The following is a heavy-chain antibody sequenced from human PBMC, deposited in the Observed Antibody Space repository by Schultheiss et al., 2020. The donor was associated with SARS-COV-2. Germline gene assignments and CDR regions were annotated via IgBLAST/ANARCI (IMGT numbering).Heavy chain of an antibody. Sequence: GGSLRLSCAASGFTFSSYEMNWVRQAPGKGLEWVAVIYSGGSTYYADSVKGRFTISRDNSKNTLYLQMNSLRAEDTAVYYCARDPKRGAEYFQHWGQGTLVTVSS. V-gene: IGHV3-66*01. D-gene: IGHD6-25*01. J-gene: IGHJ1*01. CDR1: GFTFSSYE. CDR2: IYSGGST. CDR3: ARDPKRGAEYFQH.